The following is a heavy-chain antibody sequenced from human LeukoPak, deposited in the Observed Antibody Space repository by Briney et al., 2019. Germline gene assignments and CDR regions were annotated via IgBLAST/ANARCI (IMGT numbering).Heavy chain of an antibody. D-gene: IGHD3-10*01. Sequence: PGGSLRLSCAASGFTFSSYAMHWVRQAPGKGLEWVAVISYDGSNKYYADSVKGRFTISRDNSKNTLYLQMNSLRAEDTAVYYCARGETHYYGSGSHDYWGQGTLVTVSS. CDR2: ISYDGSNK. V-gene: IGHV3-30-3*01. CDR3: ARGETHYYGSGSHDY. J-gene: IGHJ4*02. CDR1: GFTFSSYA.